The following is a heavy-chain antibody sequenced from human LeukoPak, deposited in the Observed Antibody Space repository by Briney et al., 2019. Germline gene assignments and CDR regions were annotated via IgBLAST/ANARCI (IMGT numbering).Heavy chain of an antibody. J-gene: IGHJ3*02. CDR1: GFTFDDYG. CDR3: ARGLQWELDAFDI. D-gene: IGHD1-26*01. Sequence: GGSLRLSCAASGFTFDDYGMTWVRQAPGKGLEWVSGINWNGGIISYADSVKGRFTISRDNAKNSLYLQMNSLRAEDTALYHCARGLQWELDAFDIWGQGTMVTVSS. CDR2: INWNGGII. V-gene: IGHV3-20*01.